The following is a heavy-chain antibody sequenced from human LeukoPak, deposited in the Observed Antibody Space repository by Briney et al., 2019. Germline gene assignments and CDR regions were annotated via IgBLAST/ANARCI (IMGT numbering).Heavy chain of an antibody. CDR3: AKDQVYYFDSSGYYDDY. Sequence: AGGSLRLSCAASRFTFSNYGMSWVRQAPGKGLEWVSGISGGGGSTFYADSVKGRFTISRDNSKNTLYLQMNSLRAEDTAVYYCAKDQVYYFDSSGYYDDYWGQGTLVTVSS. V-gene: IGHV3-23*01. CDR2: ISGGGGST. CDR1: RFTFSNYG. D-gene: IGHD3-22*01. J-gene: IGHJ4*02.